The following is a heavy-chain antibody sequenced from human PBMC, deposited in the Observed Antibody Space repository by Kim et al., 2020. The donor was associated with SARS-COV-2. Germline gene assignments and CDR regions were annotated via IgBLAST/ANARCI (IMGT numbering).Heavy chain of an antibody. CDR2: LSYDEKTT. Sequence: GGSLRLSCAASGFAFSSHGMHWVRQAPGKGLEWLTALSYDEKTTYYAESVRGRFTISRDLSKNTLYLQLNSLRRDDTAVYFCARGAQPAAVFDYWGQGTLVTASS. CDR3: ARGAQPAAVFDY. D-gene: IGHD6-13*01. V-gene: IGHV3-30*03. J-gene: IGHJ4*02. CDR1: GFAFSSHG.